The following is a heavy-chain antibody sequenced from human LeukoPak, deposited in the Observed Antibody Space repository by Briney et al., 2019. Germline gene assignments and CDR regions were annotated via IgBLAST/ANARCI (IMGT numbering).Heavy chain of an antibody. Sequence: PSETLSLTCAVYGGSFSGYYWSWIRQPPGKGLEWIGEINHSGSTNYNPSLKSRVTISVDTSKNQFSLKLSSVTAADTAVYYCARAPLKYYYDSSGYYSDYWGQGTLVTVSS. CDR1: GGSFSGYY. J-gene: IGHJ4*02. V-gene: IGHV4-34*01. D-gene: IGHD3-22*01. CDR2: INHSGST. CDR3: ARAPLKYYYDSSGYYSDY.